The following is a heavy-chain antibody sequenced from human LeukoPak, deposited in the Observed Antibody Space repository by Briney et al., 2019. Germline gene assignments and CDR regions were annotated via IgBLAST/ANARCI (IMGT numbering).Heavy chain of an antibody. Sequence: GASVKVCCKASGYTFRSYEITWVRQAPGQGLEWVGWIHPNSGKTGYAQNFQGRVTMTRDTSTETAFMGLSSLKFDDTAIFYCARGHYGGNRYFDIWGQGTLVTVSS. D-gene: IGHD4-23*01. CDR2: IHPNSGKT. V-gene: IGHV1-8*01. CDR3: ARGHYGGNRYFDI. J-gene: IGHJ4*02. CDR1: GYTFRSYE.